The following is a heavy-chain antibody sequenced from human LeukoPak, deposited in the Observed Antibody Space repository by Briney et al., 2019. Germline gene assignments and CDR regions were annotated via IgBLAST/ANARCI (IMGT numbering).Heavy chain of an antibody. Sequence: GGSLRLSCAASGFTFSSYAMNWVRQAPGKGLEWVSSISSSSSYIYYADSVKGRFTISRDNAKNSLYLQMNSLRAEDTAVYYCARGSRTSCCDFDYWGQGTLVAVSS. D-gene: IGHD2-2*01. J-gene: IGHJ4*02. CDR3: ARGSRTSCCDFDY. CDR1: GFTFSSYA. V-gene: IGHV3-21*01. CDR2: ISSSSSYI.